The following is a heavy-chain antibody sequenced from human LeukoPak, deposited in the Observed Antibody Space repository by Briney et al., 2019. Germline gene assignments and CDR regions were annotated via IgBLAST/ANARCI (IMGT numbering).Heavy chain of an antibody. CDR3: ARHKVPSDIVVVTARYYYYGMDV. Sequence: SETLSLTCTVSGGSISSYYWSWIRQPPGKGLEWIGYIYYSGGTNYNPSLKSRVTISVDTSKNQFSLKLSSVTAADTAVYYCARHKVPSDIVVVTARYYYYGMDVWGQGTTVTVSS. V-gene: IGHV4-59*08. CDR1: GGSISSYY. D-gene: IGHD2-21*02. J-gene: IGHJ6*02. CDR2: IYYSGGT.